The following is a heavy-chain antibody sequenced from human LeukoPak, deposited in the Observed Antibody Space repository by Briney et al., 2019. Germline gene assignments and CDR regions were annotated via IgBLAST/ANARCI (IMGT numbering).Heavy chain of an antibody. CDR1: GYSFTSYW. CDR3: ARKQLWSPQGYYFDY. D-gene: IGHD5-18*01. J-gene: IGHJ4*02. V-gene: IGHV5-51*01. CDR2: IYPGDSDT. Sequence: GESLKISCKGSGYSFTSYWIGWVRQMPGKGLEWMGIIYPGDSDTRYSPSFQGQVTISADKSISTAYLQWSSLKASDTAMYHCARKQLWSPQGYYFDYWGQGTLVAVSS.